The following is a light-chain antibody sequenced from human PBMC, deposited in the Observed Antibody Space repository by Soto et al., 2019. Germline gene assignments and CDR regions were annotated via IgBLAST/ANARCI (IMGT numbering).Light chain of an antibody. CDR3: CSNAGSSTFYV. CDR2: EVS. CDR1: SSDVGSYNL. Sequence: QSVLTQPASVSGSPGQSITISCTGTSSDVGSYNLVSWYQQHPGKAPKLMIYEVSKRPSGVSNRFSGSKSGNTASLTISGLQAEDEADYYCCSNAGSSTFYVFGTGTKLTVL. J-gene: IGLJ1*01. V-gene: IGLV2-23*02.